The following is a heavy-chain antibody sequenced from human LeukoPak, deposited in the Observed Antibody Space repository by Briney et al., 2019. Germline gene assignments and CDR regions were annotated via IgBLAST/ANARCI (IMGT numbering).Heavy chain of an antibody. V-gene: IGHV4-30-2*01. J-gene: IGHJ6*03. CDR2: IYHSGST. Sequence: PSETLSLTCTVSGGSISSGGYYWSWIRQPPGKGLEWIGYIYHSGSTYYNPSLKSRVTISVDRSKNQFSLKLSSVTAADTAVYYCARALTKVRYTSRMEVVPAARRDTAMVTDHYYYYMDVWGKGTTVTVSS. CDR1: GGSISSGGYY. D-gene: IGHD5-18*01. CDR3: ARALTKVRYTSRMEVVPAARRDTAMVTDHYYYYMDV.